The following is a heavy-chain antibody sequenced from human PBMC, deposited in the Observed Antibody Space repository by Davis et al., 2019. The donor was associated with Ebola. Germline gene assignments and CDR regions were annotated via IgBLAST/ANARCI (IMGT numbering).Heavy chain of an antibody. J-gene: IGHJ3*02. CDR3: AKDLGELLLAFDI. Sequence: GGSLRLSCAASGFTFSSYGMHWVRQAPGKGLEWVALMWYDGSRQYYADSVKGRFTVSRDNSRNILYLQMNSLRAEDTAVYYCAKDLGELLLAFDIWGQGTMVTVSS. CDR1: GFTFSSYG. CDR2: MWYDGSRQ. V-gene: IGHV3-33*06. D-gene: IGHD1-26*01.